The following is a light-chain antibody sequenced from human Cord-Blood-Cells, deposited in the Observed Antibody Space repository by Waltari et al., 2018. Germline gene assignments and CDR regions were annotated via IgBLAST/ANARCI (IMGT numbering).Light chain of an antibody. CDR1: SSDGGGYKH. CDR3: SSYTSSSTLV. Sequence: QSALTQPASVSGSPGQSITISCTGTSSDGGGYKHFSWYQQHPGKAPKLMIYEVSNRPSGVSNRFSGSKSGNTASLTISGLQAEDEADYYCSSYTSSSTLVFGTGTKVTVL. V-gene: IGLV2-14*01. J-gene: IGLJ1*01. CDR2: EVS.